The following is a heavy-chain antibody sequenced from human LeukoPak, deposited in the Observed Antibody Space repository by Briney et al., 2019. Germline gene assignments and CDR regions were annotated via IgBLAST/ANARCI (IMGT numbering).Heavy chain of an antibody. J-gene: IGHJ5*02. CDR3: ARRQWLISREMDWFDP. CDR1: GYSISSGYY. D-gene: IGHD6-19*01. V-gene: IGHV4-38-2*01. Sequence: PSETLSLTCAVSGYSISSGYYWGWIRPPPGKGLEWIGSIDHSGSTYYNPSLKSRVTISVDTSKNQFSLKLSSVTAADTAVYYCARRQWLISREMDWFDPWGQGTLVTVSS. CDR2: IDHSGST.